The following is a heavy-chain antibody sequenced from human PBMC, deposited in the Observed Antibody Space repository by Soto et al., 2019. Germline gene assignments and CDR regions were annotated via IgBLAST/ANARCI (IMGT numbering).Heavy chain of an antibody. CDR3: ARVAWGRYFDWRHYHYGMDV. V-gene: IGHV1-18*01. Sequence: ASVKVSCKASGYTFTIYGISWVRQAPGQGLEWMGWISAYNGNTNYAQKLQGRVTMTTDTSTSTAYMELRSLRSDDTAVYYCARVAWGRYFDWRHYHYGMDVWGQGTTVTVSS. J-gene: IGHJ6*02. D-gene: IGHD3-9*01. CDR2: ISAYNGNT. CDR1: GYTFTIYG.